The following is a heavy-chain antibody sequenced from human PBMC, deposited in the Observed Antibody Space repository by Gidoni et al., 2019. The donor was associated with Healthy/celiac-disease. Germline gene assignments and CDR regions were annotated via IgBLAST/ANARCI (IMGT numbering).Heavy chain of an antibody. Sequence: QVQLVESGGGVVQPGRSLRLSCAASGFTFSSYAMSWVRQAPGKGMEWVAVISYDGSNKYYADSVKGRFTISRDNSKNTLYLQMNSLRAEDTAVYYCARGLSDAFDIWGQGTMVTVSS. CDR2: ISYDGSNK. V-gene: IGHV3-30-3*01. J-gene: IGHJ3*02. CDR1: GFTFSSYA. CDR3: ARGLSDAFDI.